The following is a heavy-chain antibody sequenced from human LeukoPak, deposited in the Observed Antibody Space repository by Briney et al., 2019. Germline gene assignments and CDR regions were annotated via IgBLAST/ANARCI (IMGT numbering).Heavy chain of an antibody. CDR1: GFTFDDYA. CDR3: AKDLYTSGWYAFDY. Sequence: PGGSLRLSCAASGFTFDDYAMHWVRQAPGKGLEWVSGISWNSGNIGYADSVKGRFTISRDNAKNSLYLQMNSLRADDTALYYCAKDLYTSGWYAFDYWGQGTLVTVSS. J-gene: IGHJ4*02. D-gene: IGHD6-19*01. CDR2: ISWNSGNI. V-gene: IGHV3-9*01.